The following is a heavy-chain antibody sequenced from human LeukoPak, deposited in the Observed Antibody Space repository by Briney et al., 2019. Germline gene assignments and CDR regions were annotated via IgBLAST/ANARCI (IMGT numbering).Heavy chain of an antibody. Sequence: SVKVSCKASGGTFSSYAISWVRQAPGQGLEWMGGIIPIFGTANYAQKFQGRVTITADESTSTAYMELSSLRSEDTAVYYCATPPPGGHAFDIWGQGTMVTVSS. CDR1: GGTFSSYA. D-gene: IGHD4-23*01. CDR2: IIPIFGTA. CDR3: ATPPPGGHAFDI. J-gene: IGHJ3*02. V-gene: IGHV1-69*01.